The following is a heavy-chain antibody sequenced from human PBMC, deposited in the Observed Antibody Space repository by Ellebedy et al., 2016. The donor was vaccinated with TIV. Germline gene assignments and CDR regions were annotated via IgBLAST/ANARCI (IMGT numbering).Heavy chain of an antibody. J-gene: IGHJ4*02. V-gene: IGHV1-69*04. CDR2: IIPILGIA. D-gene: IGHD2-21*02. Sequence: AASVKVSCKASGGTFSSYAISWVRQAPGQGLEWMGRIIPILGIANYAQKFQGRVTITADKSTSTAYMELSSLRSEDTAVYYCARDLSHYCGGDCYSSDYWGQGTLVTVSS. CDR1: GGTFSSYA. CDR3: ARDLSHYCGGDCYSSDY.